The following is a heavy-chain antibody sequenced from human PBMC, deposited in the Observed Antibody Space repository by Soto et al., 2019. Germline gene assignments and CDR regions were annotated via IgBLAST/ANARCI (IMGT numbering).Heavy chain of an antibody. CDR2: IFYSGTT. CDR3: ARDRQLYIHSPGGSFGF. J-gene: IGHJ5*01. CDR1: GGSIGRGGDY. D-gene: IGHD2-2*02. V-gene: IGHV4-31*03. Sequence: SETLSLSCTVSGGSIGRGGDYWSWIRQYPGKGLEWIGNIFYSGTTSYNPSLKSRVAISIDTSKNHFSLNLSSVTAAATAVYYCARDRQLYIHSPGGSFGFWGQGILVTVSS.